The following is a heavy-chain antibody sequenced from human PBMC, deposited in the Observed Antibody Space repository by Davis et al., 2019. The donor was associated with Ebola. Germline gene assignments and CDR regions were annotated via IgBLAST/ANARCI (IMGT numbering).Heavy chain of an antibody. CDR3: ARVHYCSSTSCDWFDP. Sequence: ASVKVSCKASGYTFTGYYIHWVRQAPGQGLEWMGWINPNSGGTNYAQKFQDRVTMTWDTSISTAYMELSRLKSDDTAVYYCARVHYCSSTSCDWFDPWGQGTLVTVSS. D-gene: IGHD2-2*01. V-gene: IGHV1-2*02. J-gene: IGHJ5*02. CDR2: INPNSGGT. CDR1: GYTFTGYY.